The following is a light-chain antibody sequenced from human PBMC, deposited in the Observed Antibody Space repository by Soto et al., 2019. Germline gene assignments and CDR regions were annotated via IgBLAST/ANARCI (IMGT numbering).Light chain of an antibody. J-gene: IGKJ1*01. CDR1: QSISSY. CDR2: AAS. V-gene: IGKV1-39*01. Sequence: MCLSPSAVSASIGDGVTITCRASQSISSYLNWYQQKPGKAPKLVIYAASSLQSGVPSRFSGSGSGTDFTLTISSLQPEDFATYYCQHSYTTWWTFCQGTKL. CDR3: QHSYTTWWT.